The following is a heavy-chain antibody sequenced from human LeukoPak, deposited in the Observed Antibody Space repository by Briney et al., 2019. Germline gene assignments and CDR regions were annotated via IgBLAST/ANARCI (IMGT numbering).Heavy chain of an antibody. CDR1: GYSISSGYY. CDR3: ARDSDWLVLDY. Sequence: SETLSLTCTVSGYSISSGYYWGWIRQPPGKGLEWIGSIYHSGSTYYNPSLKSRVTISVDTSKNQFSLKLSSVTAADTAVYYCARDSDWLVLDYWGQGTLVTVSS. J-gene: IGHJ4*02. CDR2: IYHSGST. V-gene: IGHV4-38-2*02. D-gene: IGHD6-19*01.